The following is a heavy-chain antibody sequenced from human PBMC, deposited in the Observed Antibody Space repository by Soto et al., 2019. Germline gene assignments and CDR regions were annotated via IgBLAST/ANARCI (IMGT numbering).Heavy chain of an antibody. CDR2: ISAYNSNT. CDR3: ARHLGPYSSPFDY. J-gene: IGHJ4*02. D-gene: IGHD6-13*01. V-gene: IGHV1-18*01. Sequence: ASVKVSCKASGYTFSSYGINWMRQAPGQGLEWMGWISAYNSNTNYAQKFQGRVTMTTDTSTTTAYMELRSLRSDDTAVYYCARHLGPYSSPFDYCGQGTLVTVSS. CDR1: GYTFSSYG.